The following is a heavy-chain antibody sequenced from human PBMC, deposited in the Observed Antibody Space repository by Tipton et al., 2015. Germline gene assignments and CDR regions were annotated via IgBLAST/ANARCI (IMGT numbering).Heavy chain of an antibody. D-gene: IGHD3-9*01. V-gene: IGHV4-34*01. CDR3: ACHDYDLLTRDYQTVDY. CDR2: INHGGST. Sequence: TLSLTCAVYGGSFSDYYWSWIRQSPGKGLEWIGEINHGGSTNYNPSLKSRVTISVDTSKNQFSLSLSSVTAADTAVYYCACHDYDLLTRDYQTVDYWGQGSRVTVSS. CDR1: GGSFSDYY. J-gene: IGHJ4*02.